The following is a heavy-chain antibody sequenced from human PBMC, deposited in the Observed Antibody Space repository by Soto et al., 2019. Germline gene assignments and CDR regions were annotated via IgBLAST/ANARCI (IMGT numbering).Heavy chain of an antibody. CDR1: GFTFSSYA. Sequence: GGSLRLSCAASGFTFSSYAMSWVRQAPGKGLEWVSAISGSGGSTYYADSVKGRFTISRDNSKNTLYLQMNSLRAEDTAVYYCAKDALTKRKRYCSSTSCYNNWFDPWGQGTLVTVSS. J-gene: IGHJ5*02. CDR2: ISGSGGST. V-gene: IGHV3-23*01. CDR3: AKDALTKRKRYCSSTSCYNNWFDP. D-gene: IGHD2-2*02.